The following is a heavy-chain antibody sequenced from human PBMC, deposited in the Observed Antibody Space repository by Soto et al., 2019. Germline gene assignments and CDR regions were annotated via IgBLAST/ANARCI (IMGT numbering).Heavy chain of an antibody. D-gene: IGHD5-12*01. Sequence: ASVKVSCKASGYTFTSYGISWVRQAPGQGLEWMGWISAYNGNTNYAQKLQGRVTMTTDTSTSTAYMELRRLRSDDTAVNYCARDKWEWLRFFDYWGQGTLVNVSS. V-gene: IGHV1-18*01. CDR1: GYTFTSYG. CDR2: ISAYNGNT. J-gene: IGHJ4*02. CDR3: ARDKWEWLRFFDY.